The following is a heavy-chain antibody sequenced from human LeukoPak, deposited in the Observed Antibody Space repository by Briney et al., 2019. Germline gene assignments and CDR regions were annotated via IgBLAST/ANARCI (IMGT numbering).Heavy chain of an antibody. D-gene: IGHD3-16*01. V-gene: IGHV4-4*07. CDR3: AREPSYDYVWGSFPRPRFDY. J-gene: IGHJ4*02. CDR1: GGSISSYY. Sequence: SETLSLTCTVSGGSISSYYWSWILQPAGKGLEWIGRIYTSGSTNYNPSLKSRVTMSVDTSKNQFSLKLSSVTAADTAVYYCAREPSYDYVWGSFPRPRFDYWGQGTLVTVSS. CDR2: IYTSGST.